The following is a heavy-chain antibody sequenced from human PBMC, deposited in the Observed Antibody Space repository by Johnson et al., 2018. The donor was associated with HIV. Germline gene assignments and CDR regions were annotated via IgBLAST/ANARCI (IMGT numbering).Heavy chain of an antibody. Sequence: VQLVESGAGVVQPGTSLTLSCAASGFAFRHYGMHWARQAPGKGLAWVANIKQDGSEKYYVDSVTGRFTISRDNAKNSLYLQMNSLRAEDTAVYYCARAYYTFWWGYDAFDIWGQGTMVTVSS. CDR3: ARAYYTFWWGYDAFDI. J-gene: IGHJ3*02. CDR1: GFAFRHYG. CDR2: IKQDGSEK. D-gene: IGHD3-3*01. V-gene: IGHV3-7*04.